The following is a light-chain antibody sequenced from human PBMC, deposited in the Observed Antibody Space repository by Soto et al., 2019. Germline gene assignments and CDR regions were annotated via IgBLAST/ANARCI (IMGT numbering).Light chain of an antibody. Sequence: QSALTQPPSASGSPGQSVTISCTGTKNDIGVYDFVSWYQHHPGKAPRLIIYEVVQRPSGVPDRFSGSKSGNTASLTVSELQAADEADCFCKSYAGSNTYVFGSGTKLTVL. J-gene: IGLJ1*01. CDR2: EVV. V-gene: IGLV2-8*01. CDR3: KSYAGSNTYV. CDR1: KNDIGVYDF.